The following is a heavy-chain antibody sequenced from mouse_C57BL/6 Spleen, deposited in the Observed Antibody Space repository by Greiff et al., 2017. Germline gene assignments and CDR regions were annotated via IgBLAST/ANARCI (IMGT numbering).Heavy chain of an antibody. V-gene: IGHV14-2*01. Sequence: VHVKQSGAELVKPGASVKLSCTASGFNIKDYYMHWVKQRTEQGLEWIGRIDPEDGETKNAPKFQGKATITAYTSSNTAYLQLSSLTSEDTAVYYCARSDYYGSSYDAMDYWGQGTSVTVSS. J-gene: IGHJ4*01. CDR3: ARSDYYGSSYDAMDY. D-gene: IGHD1-1*01. CDR1: GFNIKDYY. CDR2: IDPEDGET.